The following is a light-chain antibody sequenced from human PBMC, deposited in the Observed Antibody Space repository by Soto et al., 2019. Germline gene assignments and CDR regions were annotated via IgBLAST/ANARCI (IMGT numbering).Light chain of an antibody. V-gene: IGKV1-27*01. J-gene: IGKJ5*01. Sequence: DIQMTQSPSSLSASVGDRVTITCLTSQGISNYLAWYQQKPGKVPKLLIYAASTLQSGVPSRFSGSGSGTDFTLTISSLQPEDGATYYCQKDNSAPRTFGQGTRLEIK. CDR1: QGISNY. CDR2: AAS. CDR3: QKDNSAPRT.